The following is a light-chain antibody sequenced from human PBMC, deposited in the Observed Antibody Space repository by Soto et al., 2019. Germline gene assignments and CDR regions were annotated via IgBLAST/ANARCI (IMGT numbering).Light chain of an antibody. CDR1: QDVSTN. CDR2: GAS. CDR3: QHYNNWPPYS. J-gene: IGKJ2*03. V-gene: IGKV3-15*01. Sequence: ETVMTQSPDTLSVSPGESATLSCRASQDVSTNLAWFHDKPGQTPRLVLYGASKRATGIPARFSGSGSGRHFTLAISSLQSEDFGVYYCQHYNNWPPYSFGQGTKVDIK.